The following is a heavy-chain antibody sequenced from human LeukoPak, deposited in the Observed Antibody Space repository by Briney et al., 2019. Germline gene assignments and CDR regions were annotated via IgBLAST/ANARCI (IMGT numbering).Heavy chain of an antibody. Sequence: SETLSLTCTVSGDSVSGVSFYWSWIRQPPGKGLQYIGYIQYSGSTNYNPSLKSRVTISVDTSKNQFSLKLSSVTAADTAVYYCARYYDRSGYWSTPHFDYWGQGTLVTVSS. V-gene: IGHV4-61*01. CDR3: ARYYDRSGYWSTPHFDY. J-gene: IGHJ4*02. CDR1: GDSVSGVSFY. CDR2: IQYSGST. D-gene: IGHD3-22*01.